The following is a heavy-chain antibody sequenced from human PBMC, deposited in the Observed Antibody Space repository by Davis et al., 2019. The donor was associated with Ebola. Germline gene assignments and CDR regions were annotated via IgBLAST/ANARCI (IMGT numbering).Heavy chain of an antibody. CDR3: ARHGYCSSTSCNGGDAFDI. CDR2: IYYSGST. D-gene: IGHD2-2*03. Sequence: PSETLSLTCTVSGGSISSYYWSWIRQPPGKGLEWIGYIYYSGSTNYNPSLKSRVTISVDPSKNQFSLKLSSVTAADTAVYYCARHGYCSSTSCNGGDAFDIWGQGTMVTVSS. CDR1: GGSISSYY. V-gene: IGHV4-59*08. J-gene: IGHJ3*02.